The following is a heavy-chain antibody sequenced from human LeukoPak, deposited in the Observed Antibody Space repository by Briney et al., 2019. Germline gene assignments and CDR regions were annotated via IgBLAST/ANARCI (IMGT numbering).Heavy chain of an antibody. D-gene: IGHD3-22*01. CDR1: GGSISNYY. Sequence: SETLSLTCTVSGGSISNYYWTWIRQPPGKGLEWIGSIYYSGSTYYNPSLKSRVTISVDTSKNQFSLKLSSVTAADTAVYYCARDPGLIVVVIFDYWGQGTLVTVSS. CDR3: ARDPGLIVVVIFDY. CDR2: IYYSGST. J-gene: IGHJ4*02. V-gene: IGHV4-39*07.